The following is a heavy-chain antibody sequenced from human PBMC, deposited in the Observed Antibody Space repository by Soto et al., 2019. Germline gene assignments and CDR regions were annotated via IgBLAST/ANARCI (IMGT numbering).Heavy chain of an antibody. V-gene: IGHV4-30-2*01. CDR1: GGSISSGGYS. J-gene: IGHJ5*02. D-gene: IGHD4-17*01. Sequence: SETLSLTCAVSGGSISSGGYSWSWIRQPPGKGLEWIGYIYHSGSTYYNPSPKSRVTISVDTSKNQFSLKLSSVTAADTAVYYCARVSMGMTTVTPNNWFDPWGQGTLVTVSS. CDR2: IYHSGST. CDR3: ARVSMGMTTVTPNNWFDP.